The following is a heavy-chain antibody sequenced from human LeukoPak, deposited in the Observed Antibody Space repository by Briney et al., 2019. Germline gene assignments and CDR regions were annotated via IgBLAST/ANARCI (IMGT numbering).Heavy chain of an antibody. V-gene: IGHV1-69*13. CDR1: GGTFSSYA. Sequence: GASVNVSCKASGGTFSSYAISWVRQAPGQGLEWVGGIIPIFGTANYAQKFQGRVTITADESTSTAYMELSSLRSEDTAVYYCARDFSSWYERPHTGFDYWGQGTLVTVSS. CDR2: IIPIFGTA. CDR3: ARDFSSWYERPHTGFDY. J-gene: IGHJ4*02. D-gene: IGHD6-13*01.